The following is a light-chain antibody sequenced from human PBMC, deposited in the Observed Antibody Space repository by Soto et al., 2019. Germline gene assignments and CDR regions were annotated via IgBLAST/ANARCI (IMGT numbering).Light chain of an antibody. CDR2: WAS. V-gene: IGKV4-1*01. J-gene: IGKJ5*01. Sequence: DIVMTQSPDSLAVSLGERATINCKSSQSVLYSSNNKNYLTWYQHKPGQPPKLLIYWASTRKSGVPDRFSGSGSGTDFTLTISTLQAEDVAVYYCQQYHSDPITFGQGTRLEIK. CDR3: QQYHSDPIT. CDR1: QSVLYSSNNKNY.